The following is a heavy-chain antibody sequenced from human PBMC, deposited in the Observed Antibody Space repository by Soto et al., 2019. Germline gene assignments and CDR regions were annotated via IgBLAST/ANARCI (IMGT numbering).Heavy chain of an antibody. Sequence: SETLSLTCTVSGGSISSYYWSWIRQPPGKGLEWIGYIYYSGSTNYNPSLKSRVTISVDTSKNQFSLKLSSVTAADTAVYYCARVWGTMVRSQGDNWFDPWGQGTLVTVSS. CDR2: IYYSGST. J-gene: IGHJ5*02. V-gene: IGHV4-59*01. D-gene: IGHD3-10*01. CDR3: ARVWGTMVRSQGDNWFDP. CDR1: GGSISSYY.